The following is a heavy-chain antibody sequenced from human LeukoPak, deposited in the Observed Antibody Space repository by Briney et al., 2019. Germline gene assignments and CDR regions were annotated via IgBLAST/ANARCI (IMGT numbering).Heavy chain of an antibody. CDR2: MNPNSGNT. Sequence: GASVKVSCKASGYTFTGYYMHWVRQATGQGLEWMGWMNPNSGNTGYAQKFQGRVTITRNTSISTAYMELSSLRSEDTAVYYCARGPSPSFRLYFDYWGQGTLVTVSS. D-gene: IGHD3-10*01. CDR3: ARGPSPSFRLYFDY. V-gene: IGHV1-8*03. J-gene: IGHJ4*02. CDR1: GYTFTGYY.